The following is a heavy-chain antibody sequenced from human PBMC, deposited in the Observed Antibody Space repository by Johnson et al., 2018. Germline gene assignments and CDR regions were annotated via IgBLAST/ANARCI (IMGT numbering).Heavy chain of an antibody. D-gene: IGHD3-10*01. CDR1: GGTFNNDA. Sequence: QVQLVESGAEVKKPGSSVKISCKASGGTFNNDAISWVRQAPGHGLEWMGGIIPMFGSTTYAQRFQGRVTITANDSTTTAYLELSRLKSEDTALYFCARHGDGSTKRQSPYFDFWGQGSLVTVSS. CDR2: IIPMFGST. V-gene: IGHV1-69*01. J-gene: IGHJ4*02. CDR3: ARHGDGSTKRQSPYFDF.